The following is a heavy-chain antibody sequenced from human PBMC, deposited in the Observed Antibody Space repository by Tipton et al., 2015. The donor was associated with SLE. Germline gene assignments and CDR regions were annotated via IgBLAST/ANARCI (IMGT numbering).Heavy chain of an antibody. V-gene: IGHV4-38-2*02. CDR2: IYHGGNT. J-gene: IGHJ4*02. CDR1: GYSISSGYY. Sequence: TLSLTCAVSGYSISSGYYCGWVRQPPGKGLEWIGSIYHGGNTYYNPSLKSRVSIAVDTSKNQFSLKLSSVTAADTAVYYCARDLSSAYYYADYFDYWGQGTLVTVSS. D-gene: IGHD3-22*01. CDR3: ARDLSSAYYYADYFDY.